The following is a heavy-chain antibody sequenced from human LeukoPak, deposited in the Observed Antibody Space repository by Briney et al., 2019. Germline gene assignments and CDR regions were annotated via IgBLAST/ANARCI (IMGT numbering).Heavy chain of an antibody. D-gene: IGHD2-2*01. V-gene: IGHV1-8*01. Sequence: ASVKVSCKASGYTFTSYDINWVRQATGQGLEWMGWMNPNSGNTGYAQKFQGRVTMTRNTSISTAYMELSSLRSEDTAVYYCARGVSSTNNYYYGMDVWGQGTTVTVSS. CDR3: ARGVSSTNNYYYGMDV. CDR1: GYTFTSYD. J-gene: IGHJ6*02. CDR2: MNPNSGNT.